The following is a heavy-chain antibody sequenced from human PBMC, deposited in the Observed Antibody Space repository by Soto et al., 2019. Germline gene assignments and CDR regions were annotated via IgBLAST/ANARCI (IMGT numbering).Heavy chain of an antibody. V-gene: IGHV3-23*01. CDR1: GFTFTDYA. CDR2: ISGTGGST. J-gene: IGHJ4*02. Sequence: PGGSLRLSCAASGFTFTDYALSWVRQAPGKGLEWVATISGTGGSTYLADSVKGRLSISRDNSKNTVSLLMNSLRAEDTAVYFCARGSSGYISSWYYFDYWGRGTLVTVSS. D-gene: IGHD6-13*01. CDR3: ARGSSGYISSWYYFDY.